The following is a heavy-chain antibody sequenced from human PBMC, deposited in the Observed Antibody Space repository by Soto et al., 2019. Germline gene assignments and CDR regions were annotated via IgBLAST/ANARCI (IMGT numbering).Heavy chain of an antibody. D-gene: IGHD3-9*01. CDR3: AREQNRFYDTTGYYMGLFDS. CDR2: IYTGGGT. V-gene: IGHV3-53*01. CDR1: GFPVSGHY. Sequence: PGGSLRLSCAASGFPVSGHYMSWVRQAPGKGLEWVSLIYTGGGTYFADSVKGRFTISRDKSSNTVYLHMNNLRGEDTAVYYCAREQNRFYDTTGYYMGLFDSWGPGTLVTVSS. J-gene: IGHJ4*02.